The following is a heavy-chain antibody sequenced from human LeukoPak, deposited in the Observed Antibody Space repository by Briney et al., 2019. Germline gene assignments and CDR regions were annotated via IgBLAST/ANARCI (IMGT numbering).Heavy chain of an antibody. CDR3: ASGGGYDSSGYYLNIFDY. D-gene: IGHD3-22*01. CDR1: GGSVSTKHW. CDR2: IYHNGNT. V-gene: IGHV4-4*02. Sequence: SETLSLTCVASGGSVSTKHWWSWVRQPPGKGLEWIGKIYHNGNTDYNPSLKSRVTMSVDKSKDQFSLKLSSVTAADTAVYYCASGGGYDSSGYYLNIFDYWGQGTLVTVSS. J-gene: IGHJ4*02.